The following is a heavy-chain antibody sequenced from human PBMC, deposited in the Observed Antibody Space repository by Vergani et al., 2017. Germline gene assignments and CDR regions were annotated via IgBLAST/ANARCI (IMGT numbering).Heavy chain of an antibody. D-gene: IGHD3-3*01. CDR1: GGSISSYY. Sequence: QVQLQESGPGLVKPSETLSLTCTVSGGSISSYYWCWIWPRPGEGLEMIGYIYYSGSTNYNPPLKSRVTISVDASKTQFSLKLSSVTAAGTAVYYCARARDCWSGYYYYGMDVWGQGTTVTVSS. J-gene: IGHJ6*02. CDR3: ARARDCWSGYYYYGMDV. V-gene: IGHV4-59*01. CDR2: IYYSGST.